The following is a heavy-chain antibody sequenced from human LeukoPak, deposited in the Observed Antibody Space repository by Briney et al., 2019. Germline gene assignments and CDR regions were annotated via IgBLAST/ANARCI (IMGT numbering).Heavy chain of an antibody. V-gene: IGHV4-61*01. D-gene: IGHD1-26*01. J-gene: IGHJ3*02. Sequence: SETLSLTCTVSGGSVNSSFYYWSWVRQPPGKGLEWIGYIYYSGSTNYNPSLKSRVTISVDTSKNQFSLKLSSVTAADTAVYYCARGGGSYPYTFDIWGQGTMVTVSS. CDR2: IYYSGST. CDR1: GGSVNSSFYY. CDR3: ARGGGSYPYTFDI.